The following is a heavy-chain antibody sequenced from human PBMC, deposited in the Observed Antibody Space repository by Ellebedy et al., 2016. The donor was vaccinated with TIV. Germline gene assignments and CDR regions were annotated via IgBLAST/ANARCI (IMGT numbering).Heavy chain of an antibody. Sequence: AASVKVSCKASGYTFSNYYMHWVRQAPGQGLAWMGIINPSDDTKSYAQNFQGRVTVTRDTSTSTVYMELSSLRSEDTAVYYCARGRGYSYDVCDIWGQGTMVTVSS. J-gene: IGHJ3*02. V-gene: IGHV1-46*01. CDR3: ARGRGYSYDVCDI. CDR2: INPSDDTK. D-gene: IGHD5-18*01. CDR1: GYTFSNYY.